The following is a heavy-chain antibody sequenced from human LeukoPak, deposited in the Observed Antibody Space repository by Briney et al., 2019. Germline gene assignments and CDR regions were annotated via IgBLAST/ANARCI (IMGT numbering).Heavy chain of an antibody. J-gene: IGHJ3*01. CDR3: ANEAGVT. CDR2: INSDGSRI. D-gene: IGHD2-8*01. V-gene: IGHV3-74*01. Sequence: PGGSLRLSCAASGFTFSSYWMHWVRQAPGKGLVWVSRINSDGSRISYADSVKGRFTISRDNAKNSLYLQMNSLRAEDTALYYCANEAGVTWGQGTMVTVSS. CDR1: GFTFSSYW.